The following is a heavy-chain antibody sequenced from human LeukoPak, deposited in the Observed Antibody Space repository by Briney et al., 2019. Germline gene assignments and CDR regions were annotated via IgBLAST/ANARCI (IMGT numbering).Heavy chain of an antibody. J-gene: IGHJ4*02. D-gene: IGHD6-13*01. CDR1: GGSFSGYY. V-gene: IGHV4-34*01. Sequence: SETLSLTCAVYGGSFSGYYWSWIRQPPGKGLEWIGEINHSGSPNYNPSLKSRVTISVDTYKNQFSLKLSSVTAADTAVYYCARRAGYSSSWAKGSLDYWGQGTLVTVSS. CDR3: ARRAGYSSSWAKGSLDY. CDR2: INHSGSP.